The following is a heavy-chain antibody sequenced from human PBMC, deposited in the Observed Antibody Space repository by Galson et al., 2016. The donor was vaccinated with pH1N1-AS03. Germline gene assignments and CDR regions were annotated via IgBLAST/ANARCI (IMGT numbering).Heavy chain of an antibody. Sequence: SLRLSCAASGFTFSSYAMYWVRQAPGKGLEYVSAISGNGVSTYYANSVKGRFTISRDNSKNTLYLQMGSLRAEDMAVYYCARGPVSYSNYWFPPPDYWGQGTLVPVSS. D-gene: IGHD6-13*01. J-gene: IGHJ4*02. CDR3: ARGPVSYSNYWFPPPDY. V-gene: IGHV3-64*01. CDR1: GFTFSSYA. CDR2: ISGNGVST.